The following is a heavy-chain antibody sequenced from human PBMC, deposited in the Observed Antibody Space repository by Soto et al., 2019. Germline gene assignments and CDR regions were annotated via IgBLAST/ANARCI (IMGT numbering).Heavy chain of an antibody. J-gene: IGHJ6*02. Sequence: GGSLRLSCAASGFTFSNAWMSGVRQAPGKGLEWVGRIKSKTDGGTTDYAAPVKGRFTISRDDSKNTLYLQMNSLKTEDTAVYYCTTDTAMVRGMDVWGQGTTVTVSS. D-gene: IGHD5-18*01. CDR2: IKSKTDGGTT. CDR1: GFTFSNAW. V-gene: IGHV3-15*01. CDR3: TTDTAMVRGMDV.